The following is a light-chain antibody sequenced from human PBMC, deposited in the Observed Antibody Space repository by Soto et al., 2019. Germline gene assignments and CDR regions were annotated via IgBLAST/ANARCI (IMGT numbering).Light chain of an antibody. V-gene: IGLV2-8*01. Sequence: SVLTQAPSASGSRGQSGTTSCTRTSSDVGGYNFVSWYQQHPGKAPKLIIYEATQRPSGVPDRFSGSKSGNTASLTVSGLQSEDEAEYYCCSFAGRNNRVFGTGTKVTVL. CDR3: CSFAGRNNRV. CDR2: EAT. CDR1: SSDVGGYNF. J-gene: IGLJ1*01.